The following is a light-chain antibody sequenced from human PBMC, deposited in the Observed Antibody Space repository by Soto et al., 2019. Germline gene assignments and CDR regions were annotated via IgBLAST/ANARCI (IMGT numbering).Light chain of an antibody. CDR2: KAS. CDR1: QSISSW. Sequence: DIPMTQSPSTLSASVGDRVTITCRASQSISSWLAWYQQKPGKAPKLLIYKASSLESGVPSRFSGSGSGTEFTLTISSLQPADFATYYCQQYNSYQWTFGQGTKVEIK. V-gene: IGKV1-5*03. J-gene: IGKJ1*01. CDR3: QQYNSYQWT.